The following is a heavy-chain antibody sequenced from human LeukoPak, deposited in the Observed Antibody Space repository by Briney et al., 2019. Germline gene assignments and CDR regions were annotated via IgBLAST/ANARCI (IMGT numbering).Heavy chain of an antibody. V-gene: IGHV3-21*01. CDR3: ARDIVVVPAAIDYYFDY. Sequence: GGSLRLSCAASGFTVSSYSMNWVRQAPGKGLEWVSSISSSSSYIYYADSVKGRFTISRDNAKNSLYLQMNSLRAEDTAVYYCARDIVVVPAAIDYYFDYWGQGTLVPVSS. J-gene: IGHJ4*02. CDR2: ISSSSSYI. CDR1: GFTVSSYS. D-gene: IGHD2-2*01.